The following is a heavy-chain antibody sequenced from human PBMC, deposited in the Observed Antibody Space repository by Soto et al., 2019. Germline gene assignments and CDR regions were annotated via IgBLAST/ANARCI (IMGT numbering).Heavy chain of an antibody. J-gene: IGHJ6*02. CDR3: ASSPRRDSSPGLGMDV. Sequence: PGGSLRLSCAASGFTFSSYSMNWVRQAPGKGLEWVSSISSSSSYIYYADSVKGRFTISRDNAKNSLYLQMNSLRAEDTAVYYCASSPRRDSSPGLGMDVWGQGTTVTVSS. V-gene: IGHV3-21*01. CDR2: ISSSSSYI. CDR1: GFTFSSYS. D-gene: IGHD6-13*01.